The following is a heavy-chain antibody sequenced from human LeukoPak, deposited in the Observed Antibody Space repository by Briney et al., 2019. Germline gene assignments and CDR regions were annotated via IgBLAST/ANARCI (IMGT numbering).Heavy chain of an antibody. CDR2: IIPIFGTA. Sequence: ASVKVSCKASGGTFSSYAISWVRQAPGQGLEWMGGIIPIFGTANYAQKFQARVTITADESTSTAYMELSSLRSEDTAVYYCARDLGYEVTLGYWGQGTLVTVSS. J-gene: IGHJ4*02. D-gene: IGHD2-21*02. CDR1: GGTFSSYA. CDR3: ARDLGYEVTLGY. V-gene: IGHV1-69*13.